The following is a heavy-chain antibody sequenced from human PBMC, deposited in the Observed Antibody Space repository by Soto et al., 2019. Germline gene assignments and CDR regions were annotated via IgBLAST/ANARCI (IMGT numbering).Heavy chain of an antibody. Sequence: QVQLVESGGGVIQPGRSLRLSCAASGFTFTSYPMHWVRQAPGKGLEWVAVISYDGTNQYYADSVKGRFTISRDNSKNTLYLQMNSLRADDTAVYYCASEGIAVAGSDAFDIWGQGTMVTVSS. D-gene: IGHD6-19*01. V-gene: IGHV3-30-3*01. J-gene: IGHJ3*02. CDR2: ISYDGTNQ. CDR1: GFTFTSYP. CDR3: ASEGIAVAGSDAFDI.